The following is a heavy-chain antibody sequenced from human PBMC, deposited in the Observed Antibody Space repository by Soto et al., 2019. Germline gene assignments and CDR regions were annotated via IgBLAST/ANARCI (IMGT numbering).Heavy chain of an antibody. V-gene: IGHV1-3*01. CDR1: GYTFTSYA. Sequence: QVQLVQSGAEVKKPGASVKVSCKASGYTFTSYAMHWVRQAPGQRLEWMGWINAGNGNTKYSQKFQGRVXXXRXXSASTAXMELSSLXSEDTAVYYCAXDPKYGSGNYGMDVWGQXTTVTXXS. CDR2: INAGNGNT. J-gene: IGHJ6*02. D-gene: IGHD3-10*01. CDR3: AXDPKYGSGNYGMDV.